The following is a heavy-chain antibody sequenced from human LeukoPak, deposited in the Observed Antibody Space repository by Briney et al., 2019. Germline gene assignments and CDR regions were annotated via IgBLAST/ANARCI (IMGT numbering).Heavy chain of an antibody. D-gene: IGHD5/OR15-5a*01. V-gene: IGHV3-23*01. Sequence: QPGGSLRLSCAASGFTFSTYAMSWVRQAPGKGLEWVSATSGSGGSTYYADSVKGRFTISRDNSKNTLYLQMNSLRAEDTALYYCAKVYVPSALSYFQHWGQGTLVTVSS. J-gene: IGHJ1*01. CDR1: GFTFSTYA. CDR3: AKVYVPSALSYFQH. CDR2: TSGSGGST.